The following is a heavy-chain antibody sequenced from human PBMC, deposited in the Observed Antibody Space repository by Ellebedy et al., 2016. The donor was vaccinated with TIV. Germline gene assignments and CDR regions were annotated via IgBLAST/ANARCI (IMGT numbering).Heavy chain of an antibody. CDR1: DHSFRNFA. CDR3: ARGAYPGSFDI. CDR2: ISGHNYNT. J-gene: IGHJ3*02. Sequence: AASVKVSCKGSDHSFRNFALIWVRQAPGQGLEWMGWISGHNYNTKYADKVQGRITMTTDRSTATSYLELRNLRTDDTAVYYCARGAYPGSFDIWGQGTMITVSA. V-gene: IGHV1-18*04.